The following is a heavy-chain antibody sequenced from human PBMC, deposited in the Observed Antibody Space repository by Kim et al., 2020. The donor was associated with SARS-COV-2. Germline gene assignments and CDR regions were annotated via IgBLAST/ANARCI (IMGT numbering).Heavy chain of an antibody. V-gene: IGHV3-74*01. CDR1: GFTFSSYW. CDR2: INSDGSST. J-gene: IGHJ4*02. D-gene: IGHD3-16*02. Sequence: GGSLRLSCTASGFTFSSYWMHWVRQAPGKGLVWVSRINSDGSSTSYADSVKGRFTISRDNAKNTLYLQMNSLRAEDTAVYYCAREGYDYVWGSYRGYFDYWGQGTLVTVSS. CDR3: AREGYDYVWGSYRGYFDY.